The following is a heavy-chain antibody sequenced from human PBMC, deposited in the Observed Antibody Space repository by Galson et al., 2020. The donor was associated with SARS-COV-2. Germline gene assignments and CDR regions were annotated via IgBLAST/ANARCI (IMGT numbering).Heavy chain of an antibody. CDR1: GFTFSTYA. V-gene: IGHV3-30*01. Sequence: GGSLRLSCAASGFTFSTYAMHWVRQAPGKGLEWVALISSDGNSKSYADSVKGRFTISRDNSKSTLYLQMNSLRAEDTAVNYCVRDLATVQYYLPDYWGQGTLVTVSS. J-gene: IGHJ4*02. CDR2: ISSDGNSK. CDR3: VRDLATVQYYLPDY. D-gene: IGHD4-4*01.